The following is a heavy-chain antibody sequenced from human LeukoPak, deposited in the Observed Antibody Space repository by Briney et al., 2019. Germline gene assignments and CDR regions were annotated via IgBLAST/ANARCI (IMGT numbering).Heavy chain of an antibody. D-gene: IGHD6-13*01. V-gene: IGHV3-30*18. Sequence: SGRSLRLSCAASGFTFSNYGMHWVRQAPGKGLEWEAVISSDGSNKYYADSVKGRFTISRDNSKNTLYLQMNSLRAEDTAVFYCAKDRGASSSWYLVFDYWGQGTLVTVSS. CDR1: GFTFSNYG. J-gene: IGHJ4*02. CDR3: AKDRGASSSWYLVFDY. CDR2: ISSDGSNK.